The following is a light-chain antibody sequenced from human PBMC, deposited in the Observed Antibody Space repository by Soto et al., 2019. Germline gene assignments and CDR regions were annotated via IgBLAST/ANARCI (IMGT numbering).Light chain of an antibody. CDR3: QQYAGSRT. Sequence: ENVLTQSPGTLSLSPGERATLSCRASQSVTSNYLAWYQQKPGRAPGLLIYGASSRATGIPDRFSGSGSGTDFTLTISRLEPEDFAVYYCQQYAGSRTFGQGTKVDIK. CDR2: GAS. V-gene: IGKV3-20*01. J-gene: IGKJ1*01. CDR1: QSVTSNY.